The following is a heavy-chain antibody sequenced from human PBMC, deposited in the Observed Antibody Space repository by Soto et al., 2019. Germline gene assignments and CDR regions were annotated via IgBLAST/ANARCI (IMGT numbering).Heavy chain of an antibody. Sequence: PSETLSLTCTVSGGSVSSGSYYWSWIRQPPGKGLEWIGYIYYSGSTNYNPSLKSRVTISVDTSKNQFSLKLSSVTAADTAVYYCGGDGRKTSSYYYYGMDVWGQGTTVTVSS. J-gene: IGHJ6*02. D-gene: IGHD2-2*01. CDR2: IYYSGST. CDR1: GGSVSSGSYY. V-gene: IGHV4-61*01. CDR3: GGDGRKTSSYYYYGMDV.